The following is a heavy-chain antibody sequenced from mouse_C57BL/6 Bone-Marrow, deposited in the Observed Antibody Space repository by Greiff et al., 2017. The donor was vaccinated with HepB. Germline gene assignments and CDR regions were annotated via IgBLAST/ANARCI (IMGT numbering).Heavy chain of an antibody. CDR2: IRLKSDNYAT. J-gene: IGHJ1*03. CDR3: TTITTVPYWYFDV. Sequence: EVKLEESGGGLVQPGGSMKLSCVASGFTFSNYWMNWVRQSPEKGLEWVAQIRLKSDNYATHYAESVKGRFTISRDDSKSSVYLQMNNLRAEDTGIYYCTTITTVPYWYFDVWGTGTTVTVSS. CDR1: GFTFSNYW. V-gene: IGHV6-3*01. D-gene: IGHD1-1*01.